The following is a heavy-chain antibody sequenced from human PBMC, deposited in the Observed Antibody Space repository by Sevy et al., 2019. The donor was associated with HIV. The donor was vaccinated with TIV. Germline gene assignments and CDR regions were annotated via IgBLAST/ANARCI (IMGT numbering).Heavy chain of an antibody. D-gene: IGHD3-3*01. CDR2: ISGSGGST. J-gene: IGHJ3*02. Sequence: GGSLRLSCAASGFTFSSYAMSWVRQAPGKGLEWVSAISGSGGSTYYADSVKGRFTISRENSKNTLYLQMNSLRAEDTAVYYCAKGYVLRFLEWLPPGPSTHDAFDIWGQGTMVTVSS. CDR3: AKGYVLRFLEWLPPGPSTHDAFDI. CDR1: GFTFSSYA. V-gene: IGHV3-23*01.